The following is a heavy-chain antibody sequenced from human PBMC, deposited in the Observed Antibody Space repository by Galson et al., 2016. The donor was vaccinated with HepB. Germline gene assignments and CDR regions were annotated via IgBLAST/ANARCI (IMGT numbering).Heavy chain of an antibody. CDR3: ARRMTTLTTYWFDP. J-gene: IGHJ5*02. CDR2: TYYRSKWYY. Sequence: CAISGDSVSNNTAAWNWIRQSPSRGLEWLGRTYYRSKWYYDYAVSVKSRIAINPDTSKNQFSLHLNSVTPDDTDVYYCARRMTTLTTYWFDPWGQGTMITVSS. CDR1: GDSVSNNTAA. V-gene: IGHV6-1*01. D-gene: IGHD4-17*01.